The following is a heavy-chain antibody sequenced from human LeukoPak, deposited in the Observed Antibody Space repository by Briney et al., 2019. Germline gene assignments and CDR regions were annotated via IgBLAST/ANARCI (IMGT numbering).Heavy chain of an antibody. D-gene: IGHD3-3*01. CDR2: ISSSSSYI. V-gene: IGHV3-21*01. CDR1: GFTFSSYS. J-gene: IGHJ4*02. Sequence: TGGSLRLSCAASGFTFSSYSMNWVRQAPGKGLEWVSSISSSSSYIYYADSVKGRFTISRDNAKNSLYLQMNSLRAEDTAVYYCARDIWSGYYDFWSGYSSFDYWGQGTLVTVSS. CDR3: ARDIWSGYYDFWSGYSSFDY.